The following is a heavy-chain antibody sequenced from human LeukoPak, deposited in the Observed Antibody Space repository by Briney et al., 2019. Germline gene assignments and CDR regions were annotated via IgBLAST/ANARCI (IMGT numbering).Heavy chain of an antibody. V-gene: IGHV1-18*01. CDR1: GYTFTSYG. J-gene: IGHJ4*02. CDR2: ISGYNGNT. D-gene: IGHD2-15*01. Sequence: ASVKVSCKASGYTFTSYGISWVRQAPGQGLEWMGWISGYNGNTNYAQNLQGRVTMTTDTSTSTAYMELSSLRSEDTAVYYCARLGMVGGDFDYWGQGTLVTVSS. CDR3: ARLGMVGGDFDY.